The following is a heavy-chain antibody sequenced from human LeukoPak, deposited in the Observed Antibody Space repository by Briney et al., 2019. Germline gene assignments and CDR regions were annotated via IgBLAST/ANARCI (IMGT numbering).Heavy chain of an antibody. V-gene: IGHV4-61*05. CDR3: ARRTMADWYFDL. D-gene: IGHD1/OR15-1a*01. CDR2: IYYSGST. J-gene: IGHJ2*01. CDR1: GASITSSSYY. Sequence: PSETLSLACTVSGASITSSSYYWGWIRQPPGKGLEWIGYIYYSGSTNYNPSLKSRVTISVDTSKSQFSLKLTSVTAADTAVYYCARRTMADWYFDLWGRGTLVTVSS.